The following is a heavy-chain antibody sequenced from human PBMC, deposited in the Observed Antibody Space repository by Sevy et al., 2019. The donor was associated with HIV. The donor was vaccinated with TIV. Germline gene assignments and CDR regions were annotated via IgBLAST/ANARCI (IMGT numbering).Heavy chain of an antibody. J-gene: IGHJ3*02. CDR2: AKRKSDGGSI. Sequence: GGSLRLSCAGSGFSFKNVWMTWVRQTPGKGLEWVGHAKRKSDGGSIDYGSPVNGRFTISRDDPKDMLYLQMSSLKTEDTGVYYCATVLGARAAGAFEIWGQGTMVTVSS. D-gene: IGHD1-26*01. V-gene: IGHV3-15*01. CDR3: ATVLGARAAGAFEI. CDR1: GFSFKNVW.